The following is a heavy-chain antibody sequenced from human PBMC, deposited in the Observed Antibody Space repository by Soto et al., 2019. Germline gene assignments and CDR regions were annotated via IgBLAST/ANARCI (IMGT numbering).Heavy chain of an antibody. J-gene: IGHJ5*01. V-gene: IGHV3-23*01. CDR2: ISGSGEYK. CDR1: GFTFSSYA. D-gene: IGHD5-12*01. Sequence: EVQLLESGGGLVQPGESLRLSCTASGFTFSSYAMTWVRQAPGKGLEWVSSISGSGEYKYFADSVKGRFTISRDNSKDTLYLQMSSLRVEDTAIYYCAKDSRGHPLGWFDSWGQGTLVTVSS. CDR3: AKDSRGHPLGWFDS.